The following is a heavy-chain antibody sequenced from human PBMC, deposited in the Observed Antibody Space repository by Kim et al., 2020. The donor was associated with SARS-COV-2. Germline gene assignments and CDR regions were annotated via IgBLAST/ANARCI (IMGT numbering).Heavy chain of an antibody. J-gene: IGHJ4*02. CDR2: IYYSGNT. CDR3: ARAPNDFWSGYPYYLDF. Sequence: SETLSLTCTVSGGSVRSGSYFWSWIRQPPGKGLEWIGYIYYSGNTNYNPSLKSRVTMSVDTSKNQFSLKLRSVTAADTAVYYCARAPNDFWSGYPYYLDFWGQGTLVTVSS. D-gene: IGHD3-3*01. V-gene: IGHV4-61*01. CDR1: GGSVRSGSYF.